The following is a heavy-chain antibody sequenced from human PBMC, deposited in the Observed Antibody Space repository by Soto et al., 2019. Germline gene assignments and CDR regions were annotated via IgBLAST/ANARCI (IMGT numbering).Heavy chain of an antibody. J-gene: IGHJ4*02. CDR1: GYTFTSYA. Sequence: VASVKVSCKASGYTFTSYAMQWVRHAPGQRLEWMGWINAGNGNTKYSQKFQGRVTITGDTSASTAYMELSSLRSEDTAIYYCARVKDAVFGVVVNPFFAHWGQGTLVTVSS. CDR2: INAGNGNT. V-gene: IGHV1-3*01. D-gene: IGHD3-3*01. CDR3: ARVKDAVFGVVVNPFFAH.